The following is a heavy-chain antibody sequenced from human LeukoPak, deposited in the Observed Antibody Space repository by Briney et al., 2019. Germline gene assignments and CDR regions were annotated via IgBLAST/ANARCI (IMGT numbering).Heavy chain of an antibody. J-gene: IGHJ4*02. D-gene: IGHD3-22*01. CDR2: IYHSGST. Sequence: GSLRLSCAASGFTFSTYWMSWVRQPPGKGLEWIGEIYHSGSTNYNPSLKSRVTISVDKSKNQFSLKLSSVTAADTAVYYCARDLKPYYDSSGYYDYWGQGTLVTVSS. V-gene: IGHV4-4*02. CDR3: ARDLKPYYDSSGYYDY. CDR1: GFTFSTYW.